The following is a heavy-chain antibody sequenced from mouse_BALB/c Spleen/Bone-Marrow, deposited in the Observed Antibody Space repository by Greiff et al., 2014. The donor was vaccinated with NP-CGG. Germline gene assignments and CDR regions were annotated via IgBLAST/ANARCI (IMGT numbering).Heavy chain of an antibody. D-gene: IGHD2-3*01. Sequence: EVQLQQSGPELVRPGASVKISCKASGHTFTDYNMHWVKQSHGKSLEWIGYIYPYNGGTVYKQKFKSKATLTVDNSSSTANMELRSLTSEDSAVYYCARGAAYGYYLGLAYWGQGTLVIVSA. CDR1: GHTFTDYN. V-gene: IGHV1S29*02. CDR3: ARGAAYGYYLGLAY. J-gene: IGHJ3*01. CDR2: IYPYNGGT.